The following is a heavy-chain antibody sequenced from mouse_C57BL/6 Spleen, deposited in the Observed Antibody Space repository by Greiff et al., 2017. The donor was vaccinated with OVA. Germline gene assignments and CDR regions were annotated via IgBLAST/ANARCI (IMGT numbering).Heavy chain of an antibody. CDR2: IDPETGGT. D-gene: IGHD1-1*01. CDR1: GYTFTDYE. V-gene: IGHV1-15*01. J-gene: IGHJ2*01. Sequence: VKLQQSGAELVRPGASVTLSCKASGYTFTDYEMHWVKQTPVHGLEWIGAIDPETGGTAYNQKFKGKAILTADKASSTAYMELRSLTSEDSAVYYCTITTVVFDYWGQGTTLTVSS. CDR3: TITTVVFDY.